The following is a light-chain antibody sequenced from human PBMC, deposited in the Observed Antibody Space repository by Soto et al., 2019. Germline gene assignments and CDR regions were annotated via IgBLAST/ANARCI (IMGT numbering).Light chain of an antibody. Sequence: QSVLTQPPSVSAAPGQKVTISCSGSSSNIGNNYVSWYQQLPGTVPKLLIYDNNKRPSGIPDRFSGSKCGTSATLGITGLQTGDEADYYCGTWDSSLSVVVFGGGTKLTVL. CDR3: GTWDSSLSVVV. CDR1: SSNIGNNY. J-gene: IGLJ2*01. CDR2: DNN. V-gene: IGLV1-51*01.